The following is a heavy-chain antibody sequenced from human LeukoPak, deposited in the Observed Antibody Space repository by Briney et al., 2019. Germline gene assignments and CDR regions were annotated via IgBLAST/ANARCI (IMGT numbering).Heavy chain of an antibody. D-gene: IGHD2/OR15-2a*01. CDR1: GFTFSRYW. J-gene: IGHJ6*02. CDR2: IQQDGSEK. CDR3: ARDFYGPYYYYGMDV. Sequence: GGSLRLSCAASGFTFSRYWMSWVRQAPGKGLEWVATIQQDGSEKYYVDSVKGRFAISRDNAKDSLYLQMHSLRAEDTAVYYCARDFYGPYYYYGMDVWGQGTTVTVSS. V-gene: IGHV3-7*05.